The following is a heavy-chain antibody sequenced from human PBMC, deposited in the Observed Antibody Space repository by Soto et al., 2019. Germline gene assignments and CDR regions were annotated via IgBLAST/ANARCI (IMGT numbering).Heavy chain of an antibody. J-gene: IGHJ6*03. V-gene: IGHV4-31*03. CDR1: GGSISRGGYY. D-gene: IGHD5-12*01. CDR3: ERKDSGSADYMDV. Sequence: QVQLQESGPGLVKPSQTLSLTCTVSGGSISRGGYYWSWIRQHPGKGLEWIGYIYYSGGTYYNPSLKSRVTITVDTSENQFSLRLSSVTAADTAVYYCERKDSGSADYMDVWGKGTTVTVSS. CDR2: IYYSGGT.